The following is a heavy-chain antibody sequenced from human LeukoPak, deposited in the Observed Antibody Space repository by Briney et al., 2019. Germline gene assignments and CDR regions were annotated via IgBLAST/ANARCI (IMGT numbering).Heavy chain of an antibody. Sequence: GGSLRLSCAASGFTFSSYAVSWVRQAPGKGLEWVSAISGSGSSTYYADSVKGRFTISRDNSKNTLYLQMNSLRAEDTAVYYCAKSGYSSGWALFDYWGQGTLVTVSS. J-gene: IGHJ4*02. V-gene: IGHV3-23*01. CDR3: AKSGYSSGWALFDY. D-gene: IGHD6-19*01. CDR2: ISGSGSST. CDR1: GFTFSSYA.